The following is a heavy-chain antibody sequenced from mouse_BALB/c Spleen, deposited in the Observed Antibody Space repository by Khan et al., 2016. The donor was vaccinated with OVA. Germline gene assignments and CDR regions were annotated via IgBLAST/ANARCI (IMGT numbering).Heavy chain of an antibody. CDR2: IYWDDEK. CDR1: GFSLSTSGMG. CDR3: VRSILASDPWFAY. J-gene: IGHJ3*01. V-gene: IGHV8-12*01. Sequence: ESGPGILQSSQTLSLTCSFSGFSLSTSGMGVSWIRQPSGKGLEWLAHIYWDDEKRYNQSLKSRLTISKDTSRNQVFLRITSVDTADTATSSCVRSILASDPWFAYWGQGTLVTVSS.